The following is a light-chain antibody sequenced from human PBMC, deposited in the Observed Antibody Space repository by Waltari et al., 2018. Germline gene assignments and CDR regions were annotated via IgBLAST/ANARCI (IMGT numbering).Light chain of an antibody. CDR2: DVE. CDR1: TSDILSYAY. CDR3: SSYTSSSTLV. J-gene: IGLJ2*01. V-gene: IGLV2-14*03. Sequence: HSALTQPASVSGSPGQSITISCTGTTSDILSYAYVAWYQQQPDKVPKLLIYDVESRPSGVSNRFSGSKSGNTASLTISGLQAEDEADYYCSSYTSSSTLVFGGGTKLTVL.